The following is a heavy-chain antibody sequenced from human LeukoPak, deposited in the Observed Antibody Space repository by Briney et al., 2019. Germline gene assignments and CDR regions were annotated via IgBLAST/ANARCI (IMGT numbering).Heavy chain of an antibody. V-gene: IGHV3-23*01. CDR1: GFTFNSYA. CDR2: VSLTGGTI. D-gene: IGHD3-3*01. Sequence: PGGSLRLSCAASGFTFNSYAINWVRQAPGKGLEWVSNVSLTGGTIYHADSVKGRFTISRDNSKNTVSLQMNSLRAEDTAVYYCAKGHPTVVDFGDFDFWGQGTLVTVSS. CDR3: AKGHPTVVDFGDFDF. J-gene: IGHJ4*02.